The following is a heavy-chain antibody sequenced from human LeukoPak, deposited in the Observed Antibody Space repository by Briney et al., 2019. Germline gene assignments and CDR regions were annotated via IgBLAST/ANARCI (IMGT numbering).Heavy chain of an antibody. Sequence: SETLSLTCTVPGGSISSYYWSWIRQPPGKGLEWIGYIYCSGSTNYNPSLKSRVTISVDTSKNQFSLKLSSVTAADTAVYYCARHGSYYEFDYWGQGTLVTVSS. J-gene: IGHJ4*02. D-gene: IGHD1-26*01. CDR3: ARHGSYYEFDY. CDR1: GGSISSYY. V-gene: IGHV4-59*08. CDR2: IYCSGST.